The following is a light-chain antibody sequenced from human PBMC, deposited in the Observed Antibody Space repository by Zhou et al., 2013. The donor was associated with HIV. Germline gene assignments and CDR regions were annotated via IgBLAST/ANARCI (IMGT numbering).Light chain of an antibody. CDR1: QTVSSN. CDR2: DAS. V-gene: IGKV3D-15*01. CDR3: QQFNNYPYT. Sequence: EIAIWQSPGTLSLSPGERATVSCRASQTVSSNLAWYQQKPGQAPRLLIYDASNRATGIPARFSGSGSGTDFTLTISSLQSEDFATYYCQQFNNYPYTFGQGTKLEIK. J-gene: IGKJ2*01.